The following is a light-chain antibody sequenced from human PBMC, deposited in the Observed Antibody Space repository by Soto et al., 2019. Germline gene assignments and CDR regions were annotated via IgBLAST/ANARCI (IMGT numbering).Light chain of an antibody. CDR3: QQSYSTPYT. CDR2: ATS. J-gene: IGKJ2*01. CDR1: QSISSY. V-gene: IGKV1-39*01. Sequence: DIQMTQSPSSLSASVGDRVTITCRASQSISSYLNWYQQKPGKAPKLLIYATSSLPSGVPSRFSGSGSGTDFTLTISSLPPEDFATYYCQQSYSTPYTFGQGTKLEIK.